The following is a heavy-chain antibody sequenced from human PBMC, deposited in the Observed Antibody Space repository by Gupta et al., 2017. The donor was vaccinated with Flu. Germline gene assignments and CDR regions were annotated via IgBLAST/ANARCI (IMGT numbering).Heavy chain of an antibody. CDR1: TFSDYA. V-gene: IGHV3-23*01. J-gene: IGHJ4*02. CDR3: ARERSGNPAIDY. Sequence: TFSDYAMNWVRQAPGKGLEWVSTIAGAGDRTYYADSVMGRFTISRDNSKNTLYLQMKSLRGDDTALYYWARERSGNPAIDYWGQGTLVSVS. CDR2: IAGAGDRT. D-gene: IGHD6-13*01.